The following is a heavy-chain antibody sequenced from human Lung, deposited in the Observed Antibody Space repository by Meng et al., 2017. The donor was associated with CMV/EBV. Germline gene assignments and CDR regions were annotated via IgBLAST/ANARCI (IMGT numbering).Heavy chain of an antibody. CDR2: IFWNDDK. V-gene: IGHV2-5*01. CDR3: AQTTFWSGTRFYP. CDR1: GFPLSTSGVG. J-gene: IGHJ5*02. D-gene: IGHD3-3*01. Sequence: GPXLVXPTQTLTLTWTFPGFPLSTSGVGVGGIRQPPGKALEWLAPIFWNDDKRYRQSLKSRLTITKDTSKNQVVLTMTNMDPVDTPTYYGAQTTFWSGTRFYPWGQGXLVTVSS.